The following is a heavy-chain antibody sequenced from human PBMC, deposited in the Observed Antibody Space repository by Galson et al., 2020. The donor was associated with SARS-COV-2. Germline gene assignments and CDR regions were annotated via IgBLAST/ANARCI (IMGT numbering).Heavy chain of an antibody. CDR3: AIHPNSWYES. Sequence: ASVKVSCKASGYSFTSYDINWVRQATGQGLEWMGWMNPGNGNSDYAQNFQGRLTMTRDTSTSTAYMELSSLKSEDTAVYYCAIHPNSWYESWGQGTLVNVSS. CDR1: GYSFTSYD. D-gene: IGHD6-13*01. J-gene: IGHJ5*02. V-gene: IGHV1-8*01. CDR2: MNPGNGNS.